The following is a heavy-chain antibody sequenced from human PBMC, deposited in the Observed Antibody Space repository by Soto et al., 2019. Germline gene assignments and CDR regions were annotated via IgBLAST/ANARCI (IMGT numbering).Heavy chain of an antibody. J-gene: IGHJ4*02. CDR1: GGSISSYY. CDR2: IYYSGST. V-gene: IGHV4-59*12. Sequence: SETLSLTCTVSGGSISSYYWSWIRQPPGKGLEWIGYIYYSGSTNYNPSLKSRVTISVDTSKNQFSLKLSSVTAADTAVYYCARDLQGLGFDYWGQGTLVTVSS. CDR3: ARDLQGLGFDY.